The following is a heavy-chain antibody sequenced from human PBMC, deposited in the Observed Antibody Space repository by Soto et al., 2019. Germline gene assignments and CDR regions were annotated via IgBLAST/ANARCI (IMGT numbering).Heavy chain of an antibody. CDR3: ARGIKYGAYSRWFDP. D-gene: IGHD4-17*01. J-gene: IGHJ5*02. CDR2: MNPNSGNT. V-gene: IGHV1-8*01. CDR1: GCTFTSYD. Sequence: GASVKVSCKASGCTFTSYDINWVRQATGQGLEYLGWMNPNSGNTAYVQKFQGRVTMTWDTSITTAYMELSSLRSEDTAVYFCARGIKYGAYSRWFDPWG.